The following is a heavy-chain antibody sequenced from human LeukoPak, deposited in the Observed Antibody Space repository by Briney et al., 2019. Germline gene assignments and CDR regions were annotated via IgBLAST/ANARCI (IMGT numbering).Heavy chain of an antibody. CDR2: ISSSSSYI. J-gene: IGHJ4*02. CDR3: AREMTGTTDFDY. CDR1: GFTFSSYS. D-gene: IGHD4-11*01. V-gene: IGHV3-21*01. Sequence: GWSLRLSCAASGFTFSSYSMNWVRQAPGKGLEWVSSISSSSSYIYYADSVKGRFTISRDNAKNSLYLQMNSLRAEDTAVYYCAREMTGTTDFDYWGQGTLGTVSS.